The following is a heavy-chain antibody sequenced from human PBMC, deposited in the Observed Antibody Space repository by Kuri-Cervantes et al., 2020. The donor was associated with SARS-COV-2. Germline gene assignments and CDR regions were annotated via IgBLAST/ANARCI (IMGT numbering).Heavy chain of an antibody. J-gene: IGHJ3*02. V-gene: IGHV3-53*01. D-gene: IGHD3-22*01. CDR2: IYSGGST. CDR1: GFTFSSYA. CDR3: ASTYYYDSSGYPRLGAFDI. Sequence: GGSLRLSCAASGFTFSSYAMSWVRQAPGRGLEWVSVIYSGGSTYYADSVKGRFTISRDNSKNTLYLQMDSLRAEDTAVYYCASTYYYDSSGYPRLGAFDIWGQGKM.